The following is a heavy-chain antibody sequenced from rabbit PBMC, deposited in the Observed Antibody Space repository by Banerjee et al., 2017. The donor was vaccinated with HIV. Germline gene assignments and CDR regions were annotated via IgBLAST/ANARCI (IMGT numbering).Heavy chain of an antibody. CDR1: GFSFSSGYY. CDR2: IYTSSGST. Sequence: QEQLVESGGGLVQPEGSLTLTCTASGFSFSSGYYMCWVRQAPGKGLDWIACIYTSSGSTYYATWAKGRFTISKTSSTTVTLQMTSLTAADTATYFCATNHYSYTYGAYDLWGPGTLVTVS. V-gene: IGHV1S45*01. J-gene: IGHJ4*01. D-gene: IGHD6-1*01. CDR3: ATNHYSYTYGAYDL.